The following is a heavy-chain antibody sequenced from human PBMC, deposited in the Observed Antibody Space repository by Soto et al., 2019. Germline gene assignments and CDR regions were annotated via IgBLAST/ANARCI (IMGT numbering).Heavy chain of an antibody. CDR1: GFTFSDYY. CDR3: ARAPHSSGWSRWFDP. Sequence: GGSLRLSCAASGFTFSDYYMSWIRQAPGKGLEWVSYISSSGSTIYYADSVKGRFTISRDNAKNSLYLQMNSLRAEDTAVYYCARAPHSSGWSRWFDPWGQGTLVTVSS. D-gene: IGHD6-19*01. CDR2: ISSSGSTI. V-gene: IGHV3-11*01. J-gene: IGHJ5*02.